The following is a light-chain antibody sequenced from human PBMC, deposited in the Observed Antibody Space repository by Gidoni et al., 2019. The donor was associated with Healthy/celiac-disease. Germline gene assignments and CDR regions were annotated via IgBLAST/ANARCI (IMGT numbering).Light chain of an antibody. CDR1: QSISSY. J-gene: IGKJ2*01. Sequence: DSQMSQSPSSLSASVGDRVTITCRASQSISSYLNWYQQKPGKAPKLLIYAPSSLQSGVPSRFSGSGSGTDFTLTIISLQPEDFATYYCQQSYSTPCTFGPGTKLEIK. CDR3: QQSYSTPCT. CDR2: APS. V-gene: IGKV1-39*01.